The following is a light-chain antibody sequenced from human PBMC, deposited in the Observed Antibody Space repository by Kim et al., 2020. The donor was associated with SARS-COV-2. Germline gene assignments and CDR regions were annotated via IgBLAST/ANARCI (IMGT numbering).Light chain of an antibody. CDR3: QQYGSSWT. V-gene: IGKV3-20*01. Sequence: EIVLTQSPGTLSLSPGERATLSCRASQSVSSSYLAWYQQKPGQAPRLLIYGASSRATGIPDRFSGSESGTDFTLTISRPEPEDFAVYYCQQYGSSWTFGQGTKVDIK. CDR1: QSVSSSY. J-gene: IGKJ1*01. CDR2: GAS.